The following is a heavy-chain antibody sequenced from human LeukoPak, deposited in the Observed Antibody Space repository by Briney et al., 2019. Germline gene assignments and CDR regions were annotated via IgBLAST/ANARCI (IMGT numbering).Heavy chain of an antibody. Sequence: GGSLRLSCAASGFTFSSYSMNWVRQAPGKGLEWVSSISSSSSYKYYADSVKGRFTISRDNAKNSLYLQMNSLRAEDTAVYYCARVGGYSYGYLDYWGQGTLVTVSS. V-gene: IGHV3-21*01. CDR3: ARVGGYSYGYLDY. J-gene: IGHJ4*02. D-gene: IGHD5-18*01. CDR1: GFTFSSYS. CDR2: ISSSSSYK.